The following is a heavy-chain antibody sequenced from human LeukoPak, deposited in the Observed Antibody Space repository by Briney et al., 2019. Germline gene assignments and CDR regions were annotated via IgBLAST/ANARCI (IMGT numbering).Heavy chain of an antibody. Sequence: PGGSLRLSCAASGFTVSSYSMNWVRQPPGKGLEWIGEIYHSGSTNYNPSLKSRVTISVDKSKNQFSLKLSSVTAADTAVYYCARGGEAADYWGQGTLVTVSS. D-gene: IGHD6-13*01. CDR2: IYHSGST. J-gene: IGHJ4*02. CDR1: GFTVSSYSM. CDR3: ARGGEAADY. V-gene: IGHV4-4*02.